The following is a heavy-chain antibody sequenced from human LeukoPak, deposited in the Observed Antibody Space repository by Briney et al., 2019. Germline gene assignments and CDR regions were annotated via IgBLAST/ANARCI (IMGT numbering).Heavy chain of an antibody. Sequence: GGSLRLSCAASGFTVSSNYMSWVRQAPGKGLEWVAVIWYDGSNKYYADSVKGRFTISRDNSKNTLYLQMNSLRAEDTAVYYCARDPRYYDSSGYPDYWGQGTLVTVSS. J-gene: IGHJ4*02. V-gene: IGHV3-33*08. CDR1: GFTVSSNY. D-gene: IGHD3-22*01. CDR2: IWYDGSNK. CDR3: ARDPRYYDSSGYPDY.